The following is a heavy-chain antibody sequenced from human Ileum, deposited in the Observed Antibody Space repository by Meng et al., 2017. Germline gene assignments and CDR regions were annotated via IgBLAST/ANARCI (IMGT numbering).Heavy chain of an antibody. J-gene: IGHJ4*02. CDR2: IYSGGST. Sequence: GESLKISCAASGFTVSSNYMSWVRQAPGKGLEWVSVIYSGGSTYYADSVKGRFTISRDNSRNTLYLQMNSLRADDTAVYCCVREQYESRGHWGQGTLVTVSS. CDR1: GFTVSSNY. D-gene: IGHD3-22*01. V-gene: IGHV3-53*01. CDR3: VREQYESRGH.